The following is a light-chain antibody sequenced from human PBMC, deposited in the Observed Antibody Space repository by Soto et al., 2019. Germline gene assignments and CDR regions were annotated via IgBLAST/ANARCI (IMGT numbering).Light chain of an antibody. Sequence: DIQMTQSPSTLSASVADRVTITCRASQSIRSWLAWYQQKPGKTPKLLIYKASSLESWVPSRFSGSGSETDYSLTTSSLQPDNITTYYCQQYNSYYRTFGHGTKV. CDR3: QQYNSYYRT. CDR1: QSIRSW. CDR2: KAS. J-gene: IGKJ1*01. V-gene: IGKV1-5*03.